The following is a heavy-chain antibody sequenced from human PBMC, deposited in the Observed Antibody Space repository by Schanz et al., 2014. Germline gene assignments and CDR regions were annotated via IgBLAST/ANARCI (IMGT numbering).Heavy chain of an antibody. V-gene: IGHV1-69*08. CDR3: ARDRLECGAECYSVEVFEI. J-gene: IGHJ4*02. CDR2: FIPILDVG. Sequence: QVQLVQSGAEVKKPGSSVKVSCKASRSTFSSYTISWVRQARGQGLEWVGRFIPILDVGNYAQQFQGRVTFTADKSTSTAYMELSSLRYEDTALYYCARDRLECGAECYSVEVFEIWGQGTLVIVAS. CDR1: RSTFSSYT. D-gene: IGHD2-21*01.